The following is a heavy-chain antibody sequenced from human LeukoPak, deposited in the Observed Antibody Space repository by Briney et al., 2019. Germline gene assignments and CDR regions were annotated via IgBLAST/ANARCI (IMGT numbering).Heavy chain of an antibody. V-gene: IGHV3-30*02. D-gene: IGHD3-22*01. CDR2: IRYDGSNK. CDR1: GFTFSSYG. J-gene: IGHJ6*03. Sequence: HPGGSLRLSCGASGFTFSSYGMHRVRQAPGKGLEWVAFIRYDGSNKYYADSVKGRFTISRDNSKNTLYLQMNSLRAEDTAVYYCARGASGYRYYYYYMDVWGKGTTVTVSS. CDR3: ARGASGYRYYYYYMDV.